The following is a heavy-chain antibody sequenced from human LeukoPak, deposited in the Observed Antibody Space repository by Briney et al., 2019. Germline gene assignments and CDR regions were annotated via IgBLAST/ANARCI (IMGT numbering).Heavy chain of an antibody. CDR2: FDPEDGET. D-gene: IGHD4-17*01. CDR3: ALLRNYGDYENY. V-gene: IGHV1-24*01. CDR1: GYTLTEVS. J-gene: IGHJ4*02. Sequence: ASVKGSCKVSGYTLTEVSMHWVRQAPGKGLEWMGGFDPEDGETIYAQKFQGRVTMTEDTSTDTAYLELSSLRSEDTAVYYCALLRNYGDYENYWGQGTLVTVSS.